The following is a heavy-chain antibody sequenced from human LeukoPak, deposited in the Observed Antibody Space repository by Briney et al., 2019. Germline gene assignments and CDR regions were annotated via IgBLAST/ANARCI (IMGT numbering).Heavy chain of an antibody. V-gene: IGHV1-69*13. J-gene: IGHJ4*02. CDR1: GGTFSSYA. CDR3: ARDPGRTGYFDY. D-gene: IGHD1-1*01. Sequence: GASVKVSCKASGGTFSSYAISWVRQAPGQGLEWMGGIIPIFGTANYAQKFQGRVTITADESTSTAYMELSSLRSEDTAVYYCARDPGRTGYFDYWGQGTLVTVSS. CDR2: IIPIFGTA.